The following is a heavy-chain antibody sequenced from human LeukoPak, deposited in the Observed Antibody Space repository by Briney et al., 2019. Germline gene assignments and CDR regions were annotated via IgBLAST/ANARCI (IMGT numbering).Heavy chain of an antibody. Sequence: GGSLRLSCAASGFTFSSYWMHWVRDSPGKGRVWGLRINSDGSSTNYADSVKGRFTISRDNAKNTLYLQMNSLRAEDTAVYYCATFTERENYHYTANLWGQGTLGIVS. CDR3: ATFTERENYHYTANL. D-gene: IGHD3-16*02. J-gene: IGHJ4*02. CDR2: INSDGSST. CDR1: GFTFSSYW. V-gene: IGHV3-74*01.